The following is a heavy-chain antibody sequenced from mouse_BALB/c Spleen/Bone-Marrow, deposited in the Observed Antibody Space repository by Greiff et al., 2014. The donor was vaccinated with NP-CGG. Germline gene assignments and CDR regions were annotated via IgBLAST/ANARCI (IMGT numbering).Heavy chain of an antibody. D-gene: IGHD2-3*01. CDR2: IYPGSGNT. V-gene: IGHV1-77*01. J-gene: IGHJ4*01. Sequence: QVQLQQSGAELARPGASVKLSCKASGYTFTDYYINWVKQRTGQGLEWIGEIYPGSGNTYYNEKFKGKATLTADKSSSTAYMQLSSLTSEDSAVYFCARSDDGYPRDAMDYWGQGTSVTVSS. CDR3: ARSDDGYPRDAMDY. CDR1: GYTFTDYY.